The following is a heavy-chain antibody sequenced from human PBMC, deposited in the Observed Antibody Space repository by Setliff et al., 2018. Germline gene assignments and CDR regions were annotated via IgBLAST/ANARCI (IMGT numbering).Heavy chain of an antibody. D-gene: IGHD3-3*01. CDR3: AGEKKYSSSTSFFGSGFDF. V-gene: IGHV1-69*05. CDR1: GGTFNNYL. Sequence: ASVKVSCKASGGTFNNYLISWVRQAPGQGLEWMGGIIPIFGTTRYTQKFQGRLTFFMDESTNTAYMELSSLRSEDTAVYFCAGEKKYSSSTSFFGSGFDFWGQGTLVTVSS. CDR2: IIPIFGTT. J-gene: IGHJ4*02.